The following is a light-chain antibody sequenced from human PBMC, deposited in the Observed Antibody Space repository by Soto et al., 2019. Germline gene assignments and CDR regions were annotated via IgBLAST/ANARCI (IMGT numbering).Light chain of an antibody. CDR2: AAS. V-gene: IGKV1-39*01. J-gene: IGKJ1*01. CDR1: QSISIY. Sequence: DIQMTQSPSSLSASVGDRVTITCQASQSISIYLNWYQQQPGKAPKLLIYAASSLQSGVPSRFGGSGSGTDFTLTISSLQPEDFATYYCQQSYSSPPTFGQGTKVEIK. CDR3: QQSYSSPPT.